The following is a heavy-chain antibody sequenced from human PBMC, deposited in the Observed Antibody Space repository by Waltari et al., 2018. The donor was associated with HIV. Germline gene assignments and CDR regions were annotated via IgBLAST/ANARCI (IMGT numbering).Heavy chain of an antibody. CDR2: LRYDGSTK. CDR1: GFSFRTYG. CDR3: AKGEWFVELIGPDY. J-gene: IGHJ4*02. Sequence: QVHLVESGGGVVQPGGSLRLSCASSGFSFRTYGMHWVRQGPGKGLGWVAFLRYDGSTKYYVDSVKVRFTISRDNSNNTLYLQMNRLRAEDTAVYYCAKGEWFVELIGPDYWGQGTLVTVSS. D-gene: IGHD3-10*01. V-gene: IGHV3-30*02.